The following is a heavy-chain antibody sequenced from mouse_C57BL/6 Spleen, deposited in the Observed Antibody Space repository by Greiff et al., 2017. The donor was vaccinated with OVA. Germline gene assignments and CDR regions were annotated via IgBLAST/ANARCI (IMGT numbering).Heavy chain of an antibody. CDR3: ARDLLWLRRGGYYAMDY. J-gene: IGHJ4*01. CDR2: INPNNGGT. D-gene: IGHD2-2*01. Sequence: VQLQQSGPELVKPGASVKISCKASGYTFTDYYMNWVKQSHGKSLEWIGDINPNNGGTSYNQKFKGKATLTVDKSSSTAYMELRSLTSEDSAVYYCARDLLWLRRGGYYAMDYWGQGTSVTVSS. CDR1: GYTFTDYY. V-gene: IGHV1-26*01.